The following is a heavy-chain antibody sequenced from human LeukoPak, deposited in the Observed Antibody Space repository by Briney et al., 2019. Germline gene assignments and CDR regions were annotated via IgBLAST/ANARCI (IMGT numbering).Heavy chain of an antibody. V-gene: IGHV4-39*07. CDR2: IYYGGST. J-gene: IGHJ1*01. D-gene: IGHD6-13*01. CDR3: ARDPRGAAYFQH. Sequence: KPSETLSLTCTVSGGSFSSSSYYWGWIRQPPGQGLEWIGSIYYGGSTHYNPSLKSRVTISVDKSKNQFSLKLSSVTAADTAVYYCARDPRGAAYFQHWGQGTLVTVSS. CDR1: GGSFSSSSYY.